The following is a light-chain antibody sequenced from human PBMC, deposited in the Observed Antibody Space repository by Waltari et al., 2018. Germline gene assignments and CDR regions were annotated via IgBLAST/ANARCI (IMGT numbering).Light chain of an antibody. V-gene: IGKV3-20*01. J-gene: IGKJ1*01. Sequence: EIVLTQSPGTLSLSPGERATLSCRASQSFTRYLVWYQHKPGQAPRLLIYDASTRAAGIADRFSGSGSGTDFSLTISRLEPEDFAVYYCQHYVSLPVTFGQGTKVEIK. CDR2: DAS. CDR1: QSFTRY. CDR3: QHYVSLPVT.